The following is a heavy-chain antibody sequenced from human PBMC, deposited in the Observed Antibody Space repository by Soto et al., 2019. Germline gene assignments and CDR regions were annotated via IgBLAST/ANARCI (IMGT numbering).Heavy chain of an antibody. Sequence: QVQLQESGPGLVKPSETLSLTCTVSGGSISSYYWSWIRQPPGKGLEWIGYIYYSGSTNYNPSLKSRVTISVDTSKNQFSLKLSSVTAADTAVYYCARDRVDTAKLYYFDYWGQGTLVTVSS. D-gene: IGHD5-18*01. J-gene: IGHJ4*02. CDR2: IYYSGST. CDR3: ARDRVDTAKLYYFDY. V-gene: IGHV4-59*01. CDR1: GGSISSYY.